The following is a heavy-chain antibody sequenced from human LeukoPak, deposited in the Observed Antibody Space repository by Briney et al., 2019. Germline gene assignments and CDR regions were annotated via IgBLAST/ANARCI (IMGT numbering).Heavy chain of an antibody. CDR1: GYTFTGYY. D-gene: IGHD3-9*01. CDR2: INPNSGGT. Sequence: ASVKVSCKASGYTFTGYYMHWVRQAPGQGLEWMGWINPNSGGTNYAQKFQGRVTMTRDTSISTAYMELSRLRSDDTAVYYCARGRYFDWLLLVDYWGQGTLVTVSS. J-gene: IGHJ4*02. CDR3: ARGRYFDWLLLVDY. V-gene: IGHV1-2*02.